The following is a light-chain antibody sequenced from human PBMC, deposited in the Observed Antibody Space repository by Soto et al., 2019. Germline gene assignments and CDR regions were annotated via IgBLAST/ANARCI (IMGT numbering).Light chain of an antibody. Sequence: DIQMTQSPSTLSASVGDRVTITCRASQSMNDWLAWYQQKPGKAPKVLIYDASSLQSGVPSRFSGSGSGTEFTLTIDGLQPDDVATYYCLRYNAFSQTSGHGTKVEL. CDR3: LRYNAFSQT. J-gene: IGKJ1*01. V-gene: IGKV1-5*01. CDR2: DAS. CDR1: QSMNDW.